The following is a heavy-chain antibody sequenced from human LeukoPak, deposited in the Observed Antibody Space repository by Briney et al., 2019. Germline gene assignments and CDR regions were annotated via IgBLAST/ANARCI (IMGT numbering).Heavy chain of an antibody. CDR3: ARGRVDSSSPNFDY. D-gene: IGHD6-6*01. V-gene: IGHV4-61*01. CDR2: IYYSGTT. CDR1: GGSVSSGTYY. J-gene: IGHJ4*02. Sequence: PSETLSLTCTVSGGSVSSGTYYWSWIRQPPGKGLEWIGYIYYSGTTNYNPSLKSRVTISIDTSRNQFSLKLSSVTAADTAVYYCARGRVDSSSPNFDYWGQGTLVTVSS.